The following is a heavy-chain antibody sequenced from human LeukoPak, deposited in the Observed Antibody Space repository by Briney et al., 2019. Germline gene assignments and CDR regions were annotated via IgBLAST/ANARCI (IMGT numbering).Heavy chain of an antibody. V-gene: IGHV1-2*02. CDR2: INPNSGGT. J-gene: IGHJ4*02. CDR1: GYTFTSYY. CDR3: ARVHRKYGRLMSSSFGY. D-gene: IGHD6-6*01. Sequence: ASVKVSCKASGYTFTSYYMHWVRQAPGQGLEWMGWINPNSGGTNYAQKFQGRVTMTRDTSISTAYMELSRLRSDDTAVYYCARVHRKYGRLMSSSFGYWGQGTLVTVSS.